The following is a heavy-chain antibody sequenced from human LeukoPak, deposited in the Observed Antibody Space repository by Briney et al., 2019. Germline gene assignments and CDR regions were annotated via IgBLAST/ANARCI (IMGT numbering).Heavy chain of an antibody. V-gene: IGHV3-30-3*01. D-gene: IGHD6-19*01. CDR3: ARESDGGWTEFDY. J-gene: IGHJ4*02. CDR2: ISYDGSNK. CDR1: GFTFSNNA. Sequence: PGGSLRLSCVGSGFTFSNNAMNWVRQAPGKGLEWVAVISYDGSNKYYADSVKGRFTISRDNSKNTLYLQMNSLRAEDTAVYYCARESDGGWTEFDYWGQGTLVTVSS.